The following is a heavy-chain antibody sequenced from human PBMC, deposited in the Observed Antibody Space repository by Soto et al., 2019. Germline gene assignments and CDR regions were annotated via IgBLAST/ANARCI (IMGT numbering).Heavy chain of an antibody. J-gene: IGHJ4*02. D-gene: IGHD3-22*01. V-gene: IGHV1-69*13. CDR2: IIPIFGTA. CDR3: ARDYYDSSGSSG. Sequence: ASVKVSCKASGGTFSSYAISWVRQAPGQGLEWMGGIIPIFGTANYAQKFQGRVTITADESTSTAYMELSSLRSEDTAVYYCARDYYDSSGSSGWGQGTLVTVSS. CDR1: GGTFSSYA.